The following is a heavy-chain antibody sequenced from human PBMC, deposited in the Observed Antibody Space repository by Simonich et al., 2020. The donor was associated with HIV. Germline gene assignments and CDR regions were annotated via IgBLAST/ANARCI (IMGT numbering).Heavy chain of an antibody. CDR3: ASGGSISSVWADDY. D-gene: IGHD3-16*01. Sequence: QVQLVESGGGVVQPGRSLRLSCAASGFTFRSYAMHWDRQAPGKGLAWVAVISYDGSNKYYADSVKGRFTISRDNSKNTLYLQMNSLRAEDTAVYYCASGGSISSVWADDYWGQGTLVTVSS. J-gene: IGHJ4*02. CDR1: GFTFRSYA. CDR2: ISYDGSNK. V-gene: IGHV3-30*07.